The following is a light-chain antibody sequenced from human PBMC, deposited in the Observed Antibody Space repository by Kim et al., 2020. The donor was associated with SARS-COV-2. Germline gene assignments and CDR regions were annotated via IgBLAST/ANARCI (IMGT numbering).Light chain of an antibody. Sequence: QSALTQPASVPGSPGQSITISCTGTSSDVGGYNYVSRYQQHPGKAPKLMIYDVSKRPSGVSNRFSGSKSGNTASLTISGLQAEDEADYYCSSYTSSSTWVFGGGTQLTVL. CDR3: SSYTSSSTWV. CDR1: SSDVGGYNY. J-gene: IGLJ3*02. V-gene: IGLV2-14*01. CDR2: DVS.